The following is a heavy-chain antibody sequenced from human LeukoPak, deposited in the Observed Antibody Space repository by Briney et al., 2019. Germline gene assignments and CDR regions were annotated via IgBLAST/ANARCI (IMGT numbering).Heavy chain of an antibody. J-gene: IGHJ4*02. CDR2: IYYTGST. D-gene: IGHD2-21*02. V-gene: IGHV4-61*05. CDR1: GGSISSSSYY. CDR3: ARTGGCGGDCFHFDY. Sequence: SETLSLTCTVSGGSISSSSYYWGWIRQPPGKGLEWIAYIYYTGSTNYNPSLKSRVTISLDTSKNQSSLKLSSVTAADTAVYYCARTGGCGGDCFHFDYWGQGTLVTVSS.